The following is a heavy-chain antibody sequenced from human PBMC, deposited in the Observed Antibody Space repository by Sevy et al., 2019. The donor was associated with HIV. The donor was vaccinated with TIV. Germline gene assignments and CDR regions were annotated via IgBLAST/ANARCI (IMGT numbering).Heavy chain of an antibody. V-gene: IGHV3-23*01. D-gene: IGHD3-10*01. CDR2: ISGSGFST. J-gene: IGHJ6*02. CDR3: AKVYYYDSGTVIPRGMDV. Sequence: GGSLRLSCAASGFTFDNNAMYWVRQAPGKGLELVSVISGSGFSTNYAGSVKGRFTISRDISKITLYLQMNSLRAEDTAVYYCAKVYYYDSGTVIPRGMDVWGQGTTVTVSS. CDR1: GFTFDNNA.